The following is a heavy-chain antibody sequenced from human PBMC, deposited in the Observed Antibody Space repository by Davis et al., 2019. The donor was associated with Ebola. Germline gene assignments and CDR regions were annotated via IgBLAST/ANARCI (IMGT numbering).Heavy chain of an antibody. J-gene: IGHJ4*02. CDR1: GGSISSGTYY. CDR3: ARVQSRTDFWSGDFDY. CDR2: IYYGGTS. V-gene: IGHV4-61*01. Sequence: SETLSLTCSVSGGSISSGTYYWGWVRQPPGKGLEWIGYIYYGGTSNYNPSLKSRVTISGDTSKNQFSLKLSSVTAADTAVYYCARVQSRTDFWSGDFDYWGQGTLVTVSS. D-gene: IGHD3-3*01.